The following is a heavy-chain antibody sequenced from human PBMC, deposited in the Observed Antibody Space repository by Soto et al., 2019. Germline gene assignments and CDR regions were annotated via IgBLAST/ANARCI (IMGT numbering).Heavy chain of an antibody. V-gene: IGHV4-31*03. Sequence: QVQLQESGPGLVRPSQTLSLTCTVSGGAISTGATYWSWIRQRPGKGLEWIGYIYYSGYVYYNASLKSRVTMSVDTSKNQFSLKLSSVTDADTAVYYCARGAHSAVVTAIYFDLWGQGTPVTVSS. CDR1: GGAISTGATY. CDR2: IYYSGYV. CDR3: ARGAHSAVVTAIYFDL. J-gene: IGHJ4*02. D-gene: IGHD2-21*02.